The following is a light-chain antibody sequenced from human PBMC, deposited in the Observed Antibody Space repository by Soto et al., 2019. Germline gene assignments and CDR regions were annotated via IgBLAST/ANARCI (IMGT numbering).Light chain of an antibody. CDR1: QSISSW. V-gene: IGKV1-5*03. J-gene: IGKJ1*01. CDR2: KAS. CDR3: QQYNSYWT. Sequence: DIQMTQSLSTLSASVGDRVTITCRASQSISSWLAWYQQKPGKAPKLLIYKASSLESGVPSRFSGSGSGTEFTLTISSLQPDDFATYYCQQYNSYWTFGQGTKVEV.